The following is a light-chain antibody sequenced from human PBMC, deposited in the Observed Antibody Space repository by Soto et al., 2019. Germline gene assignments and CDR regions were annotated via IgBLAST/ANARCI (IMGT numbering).Light chain of an antibody. CDR2: DAY. Sequence: EVLLTQSPVTLSLSPGEGGTLAFRASQSFRGLLAWYQQKPGQAPRLLIYDAYNRATGIPPRFSGSGSGTDFTLTISSLEPEDSAVYYCQQRHMWPITFGQGTRLEI. CDR1: QSFRGL. J-gene: IGKJ5*01. CDR3: QQRHMWPIT. V-gene: IGKV3-11*01.